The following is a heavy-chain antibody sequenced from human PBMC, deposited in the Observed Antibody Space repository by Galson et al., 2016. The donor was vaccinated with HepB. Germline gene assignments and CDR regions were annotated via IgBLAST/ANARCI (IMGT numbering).Heavy chain of an antibody. V-gene: IGHV4-30-4*01. J-gene: IGHJ2*01. CDR1: GGSITRGDWY. D-gene: IGHD3-22*01. CDR2: IHHGGTT. Sequence: TLSLTCNVSGGSITRGDWYWSWIRQPPGKGLEWMGYIHHGGTTYYNPSLESRVTISVDTSKNQFSLKLNSVTAADTAVFYCARSGYYYDSSGWAWYFDLWGRGTLVTVSS. CDR3: ARSGYYYDSSGWAWYFDL.